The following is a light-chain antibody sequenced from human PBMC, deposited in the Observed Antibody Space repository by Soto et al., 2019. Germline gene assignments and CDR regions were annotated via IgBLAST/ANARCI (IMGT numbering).Light chain of an antibody. CDR1: QSITTW. CDR3: QQYNDYWT. Sequence: DIQMTQSPSTLSASVGDRVVITCRASQSITTWLAWYQQKPGKAPKLLIYDASSLESGVPSRFSGSGSGTEFTLTISSLQPDDFATYYCQQYNDYWTFGQGTKV. CDR2: DAS. V-gene: IGKV1-5*01. J-gene: IGKJ1*01.